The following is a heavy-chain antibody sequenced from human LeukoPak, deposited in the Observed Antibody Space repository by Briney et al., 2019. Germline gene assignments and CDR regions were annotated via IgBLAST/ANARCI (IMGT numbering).Heavy chain of an antibody. D-gene: IGHD5-24*01. Sequence: SETLSLTCTVSGSTIGAYSWSWIRQPPGKGLEWIGYIYTTGSTQHNPSLKSRVTMSLDRSKNQFSLRLTYVTAADTAVFYCARHRAEMATITDDAFDMWGRGTMVTVSS. CDR2: IYTTGST. CDR1: GSTIGAYS. CDR3: ARHRAEMATITDDAFDM. V-gene: IGHV4-4*09. J-gene: IGHJ3*02.